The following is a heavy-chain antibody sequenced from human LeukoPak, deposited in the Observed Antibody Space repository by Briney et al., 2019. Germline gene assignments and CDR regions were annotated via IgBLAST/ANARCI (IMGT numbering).Heavy chain of an antibody. J-gene: IGHJ4*02. CDR2: IYSGGST. V-gene: IGHV3-53*01. Sequence: GGSLRLSCAASGLTVSINYMSWVRQAPGKGLEWVSVIYSGGSTYYADSVKGRFTISRDNSKNTLYLQMNSLRAEDTAVYYCARYFYDSSGYPYYFDYWGQGTLVTVSS. CDR3: ARYFYDSSGYPYYFDY. D-gene: IGHD3-22*01. CDR1: GLTVSINY.